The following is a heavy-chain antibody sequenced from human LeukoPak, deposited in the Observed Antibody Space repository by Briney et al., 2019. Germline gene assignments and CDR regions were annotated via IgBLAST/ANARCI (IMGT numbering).Heavy chain of an antibody. Sequence: GGSLRLSCAASGFTFSNYAMSWVRQAPGKGLEWVSISGSGDSTYYADSVKGRFTISRDNSKNTLCLQMSSLRADDTAVYYCAKTERDRYYFDSWGQGTLVTVSS. J-gene: IGHJ4*02. CDR2: ISGSGDST. V-gene: IGHV3-23*01. CDR3: AKTERDRYYFDS. CDR1: GFTFSNYA.